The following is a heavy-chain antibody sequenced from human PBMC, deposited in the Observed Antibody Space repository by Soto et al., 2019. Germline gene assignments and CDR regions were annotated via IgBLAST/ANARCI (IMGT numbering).Heavy chain of an antibody. J-gene: IGHJ4*02. Sequence: EVQLLESGGGLVQPGGSLRLSCAASGFTFSSYAMSWVRQAPGKGLEWVSAISGSGGSTYYADSVKGRFTTSRDNSKNTLYLQMNSLRAEDTAVYYCARCRLSSAHFDYWGQGTLVTVSS. CDR2: ISGSGGST. CDR1: GFTFSSYA. V-gene: IGHV3-23*01. CDR3: ARCRLSSAHFDY. D-gene: IGHD6-6*01.